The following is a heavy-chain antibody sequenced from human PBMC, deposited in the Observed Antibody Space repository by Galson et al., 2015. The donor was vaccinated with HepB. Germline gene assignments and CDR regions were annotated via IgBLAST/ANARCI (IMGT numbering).Heavy chain of an antibody. D-gene: IGHD6-19*01. V-gene: IGHV3-74*03. Sequence: SLRLSCAASGFTFSRFWMHWVRQGPGKGLVWVSRISGDGNNTTYADSVKGRFTISRDNAKNTLHLQMNSLRAEDTAVYYCARSYSSGWFEYYYGLDVWGQGTTVTVSS. CDR2: ISGDGNNT. J-gene: IGHJ6*02. CDR1: GFTFSRFW. CDR3: ARSYSSGWFEYYYGLDV.